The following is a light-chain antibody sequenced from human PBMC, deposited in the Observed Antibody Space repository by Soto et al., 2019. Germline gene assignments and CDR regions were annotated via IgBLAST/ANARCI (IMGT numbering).Light chain of an antibody. CDR1: TSDVGGYNY. V-gene: IGLV2-14*03. Sequence: QPASVSGSPGQSITISCTGTTSDVGGYNYVSWYQQHPGKAPKLMVYDVSNRPSGVSNRFSGSKSGNTASLTISGLQAEDEADYCSSYTGSSTVVFGGGTKVTVL. CDR2: DVS. J-gene: IGLJ2*01. CDR3: SSYTGSSTVV.